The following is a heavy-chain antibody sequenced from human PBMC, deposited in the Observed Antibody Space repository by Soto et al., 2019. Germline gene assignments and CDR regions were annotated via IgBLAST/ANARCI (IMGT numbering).Heavy chain of an antibody. D-gene: IGHD6-13*01. V-gene: IGHV4-34*01. CDR1: GGSFSGYY. CDR3: ARGSRQQLERRDWFDP. Sequence: PSETLSLTCAVYGGSFSGYYWNWIRQPPGEGLEWIGEINHSGSTNYKPSLKSRVTISVDTSKDQFSLKLRSVTAADTAVYYCARGSRQQLERRDWFDPWGQGTLVTVSS. J-gene: IGHJ5*02. CDR2: INHSGST.